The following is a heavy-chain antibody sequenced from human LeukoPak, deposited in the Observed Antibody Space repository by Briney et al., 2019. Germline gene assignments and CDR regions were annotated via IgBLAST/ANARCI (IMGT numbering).Heavy chain of an antibody. V-gene: IGHV3-64D*06. D-gene: IGHD2-21*02. CDR3: VKDPVPRFVVTAPGAL. Sequence: GGSLRLSCSASGFTSSSYAMHWVRQAPGKGLEYVSAISSNGGSTYYADSVKGRFTISRDSSKNTLYLQMSSLRAEDTAVYYCVKDPVPRFVVTAPGALWGQGTLVTVSS. J-gene: IGHJ4*02. CDR2: ISSNGGST. CDR1: GFTSSSYA.